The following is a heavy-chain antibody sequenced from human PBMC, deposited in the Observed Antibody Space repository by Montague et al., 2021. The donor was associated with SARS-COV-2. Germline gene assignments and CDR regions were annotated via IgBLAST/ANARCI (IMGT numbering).Heavy chain of an antibody. V-gene: IGHV4-34*01. Sequence: SETLSLTCAVYGGSFSVYYWSWLRQSPRSGLEWIADISQSGTAHYNPSLESRVSISIDTSRNQFTLKLSSVTAADTAMYYCARERGVGRAARSLVAFDMWGRGTMVTVSS. D-gene: IGHD2-15*01. CDR1: GGSFSVYY. J-gene: IGHJ3*02. CDR2: ISQSGTA. CDR3: ARERGVGRAARSLVAFDM.